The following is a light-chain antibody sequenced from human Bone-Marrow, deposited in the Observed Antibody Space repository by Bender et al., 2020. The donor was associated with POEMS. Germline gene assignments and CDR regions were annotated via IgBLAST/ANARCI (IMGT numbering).Light chain of an antibody. CDR2: DVT. Sequence: QSALTQPRSVSGSPGQSVAISCSGSTGDVGGHNYVSWYRQHPAKAPQLLIYDVTKRPSGVPDRFSGSKSGNTASLTISGLQAEDEADYYCCSHAGGGILLFGGGTKLTVL. J-gene: IGLJ3*02. CDR3: CSHAGGGILL. V-gene: IGLV2-11*01. CDR1: TGDVGGHNY.